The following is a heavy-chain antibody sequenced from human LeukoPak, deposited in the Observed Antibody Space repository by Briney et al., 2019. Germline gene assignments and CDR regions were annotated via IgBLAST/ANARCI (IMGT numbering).Heavy chain of an antibody. CDR2: ISYDGSNK. D-gene: IGHD1-14*01. CDR1: GFTFSNYA. CDR3: ARRPRGTGGYYYYMDV. V-gene: IGHV3-30*04. J-gene: IGHJ6*03. Sequence: GGSLRLSCAASGFTFSNYAMHWVRQAPGKGLEWVAVISYDGSNKYYADSVKGRFTISRDNAKNSLYLQMNSLRAEDTAVYYCARRPRGTGGYYYYMDVWGKGTTVTVSS.